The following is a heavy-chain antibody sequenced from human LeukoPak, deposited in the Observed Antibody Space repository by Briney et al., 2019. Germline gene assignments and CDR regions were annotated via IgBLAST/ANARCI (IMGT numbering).Heavy chain of an antibody. J-gene: IGHJ3*02. V-gene: IGHV3-30*02. CDR2: IRYDGSNK. D-gene: IGHD6-13*01. Sequence: WGSLRLSCAASGFTFSRYGMHWVRQVPGKGLECVAFIRYDGSNKYYADSVKGRFTISRDNSKNTLYLQMNSLRAEDTAVYYCAKEDSSSWSPNTDAFDIWGQGTMVTVSS. CDR1: GFTFSRYG. CDR3: AKEDSSSWSPNTDAFDI.